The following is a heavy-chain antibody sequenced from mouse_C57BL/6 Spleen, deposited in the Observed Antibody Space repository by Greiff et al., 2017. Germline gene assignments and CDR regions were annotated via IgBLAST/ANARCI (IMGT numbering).Heavy chain of an antibody. CDR3: ARVNYSNSAWFAY. Sequence: VQLQQPGAELVMPGASVKLSCKASGYTFTSYWMHWVKQRPGQGLEWIGEIDPSASYTNYNQKFKGKSTVTVDKSSSTAYMQLSSLTSEDSAVYYCARVNYSNSAWFAYWGKGTLVTVSA. CDR1: GYTFTSYW. J-gene: IGHJ3*01. V-gene: IGHV1-69*01. CDR2: IDPSASYT. D-gene: IGHD2-5*01.